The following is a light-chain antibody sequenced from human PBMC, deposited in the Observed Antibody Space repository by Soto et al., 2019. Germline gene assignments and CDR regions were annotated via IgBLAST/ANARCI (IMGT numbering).Light chain of an antibody. J-gene: IGKJ3*01. CDR2: AAS. V-gene: IGKV1-39*01. CDR1: QNINIY. Sequence: DIQMTQSPSSLSASVGDRVTITCRASQNINIYLNWYQQKPGKAPKLLIYAASTLQSGVPLRFSGRGSGTDFTLTIGNLQPEDFATYFCQHSYSTPFTFGPGTKVDIK. CDR3: QHSYSTPFT.